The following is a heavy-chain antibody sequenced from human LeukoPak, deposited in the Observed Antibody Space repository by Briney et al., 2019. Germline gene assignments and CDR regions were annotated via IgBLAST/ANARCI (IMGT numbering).Heavy chain of an antibody. CDR3: ARHEAQDFDY. V-gene: IGHV4-39*01. Sequence: SETLSLTCTVSGGSISSSNYYWGWIRQPPGKGLELIGSIYYSGTTYYSSSLKSRVIISVDTSKNQLSLKLSSVTATDTAVYYCARHEAQDFDYWGQGTLVTVSS. J-gene: IGHJ4*02. CDR1: GGSISSSNYY. CDR2: IYYSGTT.